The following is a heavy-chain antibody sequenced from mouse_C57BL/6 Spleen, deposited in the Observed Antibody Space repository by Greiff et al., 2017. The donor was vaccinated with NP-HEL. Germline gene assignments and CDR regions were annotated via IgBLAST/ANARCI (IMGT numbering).Heavy chain of an antibody. Sequence: EVKLMESGAELVRPGASVKLSCTASGFNIKDDYMHWVKQRPEQGLEWIGWIDPENGDTEYASKFQGKATITADTSSNTAYLQLSSLTSEDTAVYYCTTEGILLRYFDVWGTGTTVTVSS. J-gene: IGHJ1*03. D-gene: IGHD1-1*01. CDR1: GFNIKDDY. CDR3: TTEGILLRYFDV. V-gene: IGHV14-4*01. CDR2: IDPENGDT.